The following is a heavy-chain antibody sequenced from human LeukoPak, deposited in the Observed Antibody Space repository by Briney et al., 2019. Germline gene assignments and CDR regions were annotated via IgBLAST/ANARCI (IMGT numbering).Heavy chain of an antibody. CDR1: GFTFISYA. D-gene: IGHD3-3*01. CDR2: ISGSGGST. J-gene: IGHJ6*03. Sequence: PGGSLRLSCAASGFTFISYAMNWVRQAPGKGLEWVSAISGSGGSTYYADSVKGRFTISRDNSKNTLYLQMNSLRAEDTAVYYCAKHPQPSDYDFWSGSNYYMDVWGKGTTVTVSS. CDR3: AKHPQPSDYDFWSGSNYYMDV. V-gene: IGHV3-23*01.